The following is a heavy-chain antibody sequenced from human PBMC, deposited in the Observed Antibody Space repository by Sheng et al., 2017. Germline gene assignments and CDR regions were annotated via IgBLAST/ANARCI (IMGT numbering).Heavy chain of an antibody. V-gene: IGHV1-69*04. CDR2: IIPILGIA. J-gene: IGHJ3*02. CDR3: ARSTCGGSCPGAFDI. CDR1: GGTFSSYA. Sequence: QVQLVQSGAEVKKPGSSVKVSCKASGGTFSSYAISWVRQAPGQGLEWMGGIIPILGIANYAQKFQGRVTITADKSTSTAYMELSSLRSEDTAVYYCARSTCGGSCPGAFDIWGQGTMVTVSS. D-gene: IGHD2-15*01.